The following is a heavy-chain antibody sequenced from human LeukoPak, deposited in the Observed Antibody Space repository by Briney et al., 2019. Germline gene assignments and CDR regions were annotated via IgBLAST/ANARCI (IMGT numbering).Heavy chain of an antibody. CDR2: IYTSGST. Sequence: SETLSLTCTVSGGSISSYYWSWIRQPAGKGLEWIGRIYTSGSTNYNPSLKSRATMSVDTSKNQFSLKLSSVTAADTAVYYCASITRVRGLNDAFDIWGQGTMVTVSS. CDR3: ASITRVRGLNDAFDI. D-gene: IGHD3-10*01. V-gene: IGHV4-4*07. CDR1: GGSISSYY. J-gene: IGHJ3*02.